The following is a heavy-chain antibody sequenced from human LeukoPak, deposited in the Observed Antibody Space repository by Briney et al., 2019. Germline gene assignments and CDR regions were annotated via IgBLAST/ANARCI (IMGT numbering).Heavy chain of an antibody. CDR2: IYYSGST. CDR1: GGSFSGYY. Sequence: PSETLSLTCAVYGGSFSGYYWSWIRQPPGKGLEWIGYIYYSGSTNYNPSLKSRVTISVDTSKNQFSLKLSSVTAADTAVYYCARGRGVRGVIIYPLDYWGQGTLVTVSS. CDR3: ARGRGVRGVIIYPLDY. J-gene: IGHJ4*02. D-gene: IGHD3-10*01. V-gene: IGHV4-59*01.